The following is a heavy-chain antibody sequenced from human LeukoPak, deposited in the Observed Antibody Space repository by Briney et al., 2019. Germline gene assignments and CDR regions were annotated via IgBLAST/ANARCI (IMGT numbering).Heavy chain of an antibody. V-gene: IGHV3-69-1*01. Sequence: GGSLRLSCVASGFTFTSYAVSWVRQAPGKGLEYVSSISSGNHMYYGDSVKGRFTISRDNARNSLFLQMNNLRGEDTAVYYCPREDCSNVRCYGASDAWGQGTLVTVSS. CDR2: ISSGNHM. D-gene: IGHD2-2*01. J-gene: IGHJ5*02. CDR1: GFTFTSYA. CDR3: PREDCSNVRCYGASDA.